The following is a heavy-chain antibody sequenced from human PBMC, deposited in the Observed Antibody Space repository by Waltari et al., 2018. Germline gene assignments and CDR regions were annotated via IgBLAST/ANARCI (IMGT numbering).Heavy chain of an antibody. Sequence: QVQLVQSGAEVKKPGASVKVSCTASGSTFTGYYLHWVRQAPGQGLEWMGWINPNSGGTNYAQEFQGRVTMTRDTSISTAYMELSRLRSDDTAVYYCARGPLSYGDYPFDYWGQGTLVTVSS. CDR1: GSTFTGYY. CDR2: INPNSGGT. D-gene: IGHD4-17*01. CDR3: ARGPLSYGDYPFDY. J-gene: IGHJ4*02. V-gene: IGHV1-2*02.